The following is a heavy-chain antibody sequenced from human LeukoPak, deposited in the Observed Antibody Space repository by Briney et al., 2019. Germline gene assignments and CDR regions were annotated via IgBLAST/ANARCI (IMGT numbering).Heavy chain of an antibody. D-gene: IGHD3-10*01. CDR1: GYSFTSYW. J-gene: IGHJ3*02. CDR2: IYPGDSDT. V-gene: IGHV5-51*01. Sequence: GESLKISCKGSGYSFTSYWIGWVRQMPGKGLEWMGIIYPGDSDTRYSPSFQGQVTISADKSISTAYLQWSSLKASDTAMYYCARRVHNGFGELLNAFDIWGQGTMVTVSS. CDR3: ARRVHNGFGELLNAFDI.